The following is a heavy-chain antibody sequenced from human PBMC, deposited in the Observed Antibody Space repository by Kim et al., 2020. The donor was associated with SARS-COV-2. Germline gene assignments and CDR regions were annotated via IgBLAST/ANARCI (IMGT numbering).Heavy chain of an antibody. CDR1: GGTFSSYA. CDR2: IIPIFGTA. J-gene: IGHJ3*02. D-gene: IGHD3-9*01. V-gene: IGHV1-69*13. Sequence: SVKVSCKASGGTFSSYAISWVRQAPGQGLEWMGGIIPIFGTANYAQKFQGRVTITADESTSTAYMELSSLRSEDTAVYYCARYGRPYDILTGYYMGDAFDIWGQGTMVTVSS. CDR3: ARYGRPYDILTGYYMGDAFDI.